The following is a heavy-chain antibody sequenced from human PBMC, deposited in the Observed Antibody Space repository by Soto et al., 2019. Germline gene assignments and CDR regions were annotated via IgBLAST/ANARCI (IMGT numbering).Heavy chain of an antibody. Sequence: GASVKVSCKASGGTFSSYAISWVRQAPGQGLEWMGGIIPIFGTANYAQKFQGRVTITADESTSTAYMELSSLRSEDTAVYYCARDQGIAAAGTLYYYYYGMDVWGQGTTVTAP. D-gene: IGHD6-13*01. J-gene: IGHJ6*02. CDR3: ARDQGIAAAGTLYYYYYGMDV. CDR1: GGTFSSYA. V-gene: IGHV1-69*13. CDR2: IIPIFGTA.